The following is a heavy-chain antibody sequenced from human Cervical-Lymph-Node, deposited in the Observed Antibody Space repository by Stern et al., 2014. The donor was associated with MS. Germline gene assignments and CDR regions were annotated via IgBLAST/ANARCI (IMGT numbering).Heavy chain of an antibody. Sequence: QLQLQESGAAVKKPGSSVKVSCKSSGDTFSTHAISWVRQAPGQGLERMGRIIPILDTTDYAQKFQGRLTIDADESTNTAYMELSSLTPDDTAVYYCAREKSDCSGGSCFSSLDYWGQGTLVTVSS. CDR1: GDTFSTHA. D-gene: IGHD2-15*01. V-gene: IGHV1-69*11. J-gene: IGHJ4*02. CDR3: AREKSDCSGGSCFSSLDY. CDR2: IIPILDTT.